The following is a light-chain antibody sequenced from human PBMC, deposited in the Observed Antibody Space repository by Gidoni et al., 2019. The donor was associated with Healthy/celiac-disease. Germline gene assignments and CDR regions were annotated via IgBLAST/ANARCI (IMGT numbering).Light chain of an antibody. CDR3: QQSYSTPLYWT. CDR1: QSISSY. V-gene: IGKV1-39*01. Sequence: DIQMTQSPSSLSASVGDRVTITCRASQSISSYLNWYQQKPGKAPKLLIYAASSLQSGVPSRFSGSGSGTDFTLTISSLQPEDFATYYCQQSYSTPLYWTFGQGTKVEIK. CDR2: AAS. J-gene: IGKJ1*01.